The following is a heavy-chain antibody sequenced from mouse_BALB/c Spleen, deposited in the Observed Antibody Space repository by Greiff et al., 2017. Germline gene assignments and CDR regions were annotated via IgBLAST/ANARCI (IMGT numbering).Heavy chain of an antibody. D-gene: IGHD1-1*01. Sequence: EVQLVESGPGLVKPSQSLSLTCTVTGYSITSDYAWNWIRQFPGNKLEWMGYISYSGSTSYNPSLKSRISITRDTSKNQFFLQLNSVTTEDTATYYCARGVGYGTAWFAYWGQGTLVTVSA. CDR3: ARGVGYGTAWFAY. CDR1: GYSITSDYA. V-gene: IGHV3-2*02. J-gene: IGHJ3*01. CDR2: ISYSGST.